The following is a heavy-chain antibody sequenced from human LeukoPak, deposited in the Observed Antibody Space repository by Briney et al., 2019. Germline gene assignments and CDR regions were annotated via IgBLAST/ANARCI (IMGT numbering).Heavy chain of an antibody. Sequence: GGSLRLSCAAYGFTFSSYSMNWVRQAPGKGLEWVSATSSIGSGTYYADSVRGRFTISRDNSKNKLYLHMKRLRAEHAAVYYFAKAPVTSWRGSYCYPFDSWGQGTVVTVSS. CDR2: TSSIGSGT. CDR3: AKAPVTSWRGSYCYPFDS. CDR1: GFTFSSYS. V-gene: IGHV3-23*01. D-gene: IGHD3-3*01. J-gene: IGHJ4*02.